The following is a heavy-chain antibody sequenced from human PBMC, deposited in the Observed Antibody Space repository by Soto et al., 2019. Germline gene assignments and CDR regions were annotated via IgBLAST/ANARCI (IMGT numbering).Heavy chain of an antibody. Sequence: PGVSLRLSCAASGFTFSSYSMNWARQAPGKGLEWVSYISSSSSTIYYADSVKGRFTVSRDNAKNSLYLQMNSLRDEDTAVYYCARDPLSLSIAVGMAFDLWGQGTMVNVSS. CDR2: ISSSSSTI. CDR3: ARDPLSLSIAVGMAFDL. J-gene: IGHJ3*01. V-gene: IGHV3-48*02. D-gene: IGHD6-19*01. CDR1: GFTFSSYS.